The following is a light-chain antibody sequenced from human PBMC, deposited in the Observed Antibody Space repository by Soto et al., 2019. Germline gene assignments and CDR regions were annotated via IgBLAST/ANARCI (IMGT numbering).Light chain of an antibody. Sequence: SVLTQPPSASGTPGQRVTISCSGSSSNIGSNYVYWYQQLPGTASKLLIYRNSQRPSGVPDRFSGSKSGTSASLAISGLRSEDEADYYCAAWDDSLSGVVFGGGTKLTVL. CDR1: SSNIGSNY. J-gene: IGLJ2*01. CDR2: RNS. CDR3: AAWDDSLSGVV. V-gene: IGLV1-47*01.